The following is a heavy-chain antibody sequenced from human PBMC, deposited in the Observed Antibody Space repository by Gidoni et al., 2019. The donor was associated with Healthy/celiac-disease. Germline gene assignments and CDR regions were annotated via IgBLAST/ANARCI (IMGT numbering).Heavy chain of an antibody. CDR1: GFTFRSYA. CDR2: ISGSGGST. CDR3: AKDLNYDFWSGTQYGMDV. V-gene: IGHV3-23*01. D-gene: IGHD3-3*01. Sequence: EVQLLESGGGLVQPGGSLRLSCAASGFTFRSYAMSWVRQAPGKGLEWVSAISGSGGSTYYADSVKGRFTISRDNSKNTLYLQMNSLRAEDTAVYYCAKDLNYDFWSGTQYGMDVWGQGTTVTVSS. J-gene: IGHJ6*02.